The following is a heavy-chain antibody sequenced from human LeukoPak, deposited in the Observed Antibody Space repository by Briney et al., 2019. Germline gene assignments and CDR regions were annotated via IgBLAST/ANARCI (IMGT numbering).Heavy chain of an antibody. V-gene: IGHV3-11*04. J-gene: IGHJ6*02. D-gene: IGHD2-2*01. CDR1: GFTFSDYY. CDR2: ISSTGSTM. Sequence: GGSLRLSCAASGFTFSDYYMSWIRQAPGKGLEWISYISSTGSTMYHADSVRGRLTISRDNAKSSLYLQMNSLRVEDSAVYYCARGYCSGTNCYEANHYYYYGMDVWGQGTTVTVSS. CDR3: ARGYCSGTNCYEANHYYYYGMDV.